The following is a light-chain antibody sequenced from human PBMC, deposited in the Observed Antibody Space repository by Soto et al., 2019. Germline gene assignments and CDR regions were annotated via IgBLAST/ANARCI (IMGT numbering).Light chain of an antibody. Sequence: EIVLPQSHGPLSLSPGEGATLSCRASQSVSNNYLAWYQQKPGQAPRLLIYGASTRATGIPARFSGTGPGTDFTLTVSSLQSEDFAVYYCQQYDNWPQTFGQGTNVDIK. CDR3: QQYDNWPQT. J-gene: IGKJ1*01. V-gene: IGKV3-15*01. CDR2: GAS. CDR1: QSVSNN.